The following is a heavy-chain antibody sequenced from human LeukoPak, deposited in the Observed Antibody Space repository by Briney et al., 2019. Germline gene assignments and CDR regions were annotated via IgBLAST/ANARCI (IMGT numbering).Heavy chain of an antibody. J-gene: IGHJ4*02. Sequence: GGSLRLSCAASGFTFSSYSMNWVRQAPGKGLEWVSSISSSSSYIYYADSVKGRFTISRDNAKNSLYLQMNSLRAEDTAVYYCAIRGSIMAPDFDYWGQGTLVTVS. CDR1: GFTFSSYS. CDR3: AIRGSIMAPDFDY. CDR2: ISSSSSYI. V-gene: IGHV3-21*01. D-gene: IGHD3-16*01.